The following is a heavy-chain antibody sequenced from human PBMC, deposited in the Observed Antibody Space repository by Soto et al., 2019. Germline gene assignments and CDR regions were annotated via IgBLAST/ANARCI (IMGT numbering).Heavy chain of an antibody. V-gene: IGHV3-48*01. D-gene: IGHD5-12*01. CDR1: GFTFSSYS. J-gene: IGHJ6*03. Sequence: VQLVESGGGLVQPGGSLRLSCAASGFTFSSYSMNWVRQAPGKGLEWVSYISSSSSTIYYADSVKGRFTISRDNAKNSLYLQMNSLRAEDTAVYYCARGYSGYDYDYYYYYMDVWGKGTTVTVSS. CDR3: ARGYSGYDYDYYYYYMDV. CDR2: ISSSSSTI.